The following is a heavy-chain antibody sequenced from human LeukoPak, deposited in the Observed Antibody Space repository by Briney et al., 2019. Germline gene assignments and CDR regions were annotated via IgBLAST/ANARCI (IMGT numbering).Heavy chain of an antibody. CDR3: AKGYDYVWGSYRLQFDY. Sequence: GGSPRLSCAASGFTFSSYAMSWVRQAPGKGLEWVSAISGSGGSTYYADSVKGRFTISRDNSKNTLYLQMNSLRAEDTAVYYCAKGYDYVWGSYRLQFDYWGQGTLVTVSS. D-gene: IGHD3-16*02. CDR2: ISGSGGST. J-gene: IGHJ4*02. CDR1: GFTFSSYA. V-gene: IGHV3-23*01.